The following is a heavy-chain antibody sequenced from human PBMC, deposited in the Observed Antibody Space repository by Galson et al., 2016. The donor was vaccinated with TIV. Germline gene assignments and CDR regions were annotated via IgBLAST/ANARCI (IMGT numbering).Heavy chain of an antibody. J-gene: IGHJ4*02. CDR2: IIPIFGTT. D-gene: IGHD5-18*01. CDR1: GGLVSIYA. CDR3: AKDPYIYGSYLDH. V-gene: IGHV1-69*13. Sequence: SVKVSCKASGGLVSIYAISWVRQAPGQGLEWMGGIIPIFGTTKYAQKFQGRVTITADESTRIVNMELSSLRSEDTAVYYCAKDPYIYGSYLDHWGQGTLVTVSS.